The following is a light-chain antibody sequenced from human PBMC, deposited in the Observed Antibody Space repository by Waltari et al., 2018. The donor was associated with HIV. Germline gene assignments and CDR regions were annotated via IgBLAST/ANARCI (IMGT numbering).Light chain of an antibody. Sequence: GSPGQSVTISCTGASSDVVGDNNYVSWYQQHPGKAPKLMIYDVNKRTSGAPDRFSGSKSGKTASLTVSGLQAEDEADYYCSSYAGSNNLLFGGGTKLTVL. CDR3: SSYAGSNNLL. V-gene: IGLV2-8*01. J-gene: IGLJ2*01. CDR2: DVN. CDR1: SSDVVGDNNY.